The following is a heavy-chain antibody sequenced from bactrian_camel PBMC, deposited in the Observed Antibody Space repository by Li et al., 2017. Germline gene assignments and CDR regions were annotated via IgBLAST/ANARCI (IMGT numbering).Heavy chain of an antibody. D-gene: IGHD5*01. Sequence: QLVESGGGSVQAGGSLRLSCVVSGLPRVSGCTGWFRRAPGKERERVAAIDWDGTTSYADTAKGRFIISQDNAKNTLYLQLNSLKTEDTAMYYCAKDYVDGLGIGYWGQGTQVTVS. J-gene: IGHJ4*01. CDR3: AKDYVDGLGIGY. V-gene: IGHV3S55*01. CDR2: IDWDGTT. CDR1: GLPRVSGC.